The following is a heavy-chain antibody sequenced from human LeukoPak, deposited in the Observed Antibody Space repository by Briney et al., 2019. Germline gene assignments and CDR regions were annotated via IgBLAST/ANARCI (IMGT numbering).Heavy chain of an antibody. J-gene: IGHJ4*02. V-gene: IGHV4-59*08. CDR1: GGSISSYY. CDR2: IYYSGST. CDR3: ARLYSSSFPLY. Sequence: SSETLSLTCTVSGGSISSYYWSWLRQPPGKGLEWIGYIYYSGSTNYNPSLKSRVTISVDTSKNQFSLKLSSVTAADTAVYYCARLYSSSFPLYWGQGTLVTVSS. D-gene: IGHD6-6*01.